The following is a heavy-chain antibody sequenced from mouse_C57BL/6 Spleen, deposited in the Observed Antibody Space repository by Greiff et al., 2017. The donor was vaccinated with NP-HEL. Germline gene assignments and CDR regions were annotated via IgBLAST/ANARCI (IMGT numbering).Heavy chain of an antibody. CDR1: GYAFTNYL. J-gene: IGHJ3*01. V-gene: IGHV1-54*01. CDR3: ARGGIYDGYYWFAY. Sequence: VQLQQSGAELVRPGTSVKVSCKASGYAFTNYLIEWVKQRPGQGLEWIGVINPGSGGTNYNEKFKGKATLTADKSSSTAYMQLSSLTSEDSAVYVCARGGIYDGYYWFAYWGQGTLVTVSA. CDR2: INPGSGGT. D-gene: IGHD2-3*01.